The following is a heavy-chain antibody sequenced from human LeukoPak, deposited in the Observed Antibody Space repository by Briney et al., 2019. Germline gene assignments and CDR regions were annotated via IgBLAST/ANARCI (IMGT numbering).Heavy chain of an antibody. CDR3: ARGRTYYYGSGSYFDY. J-gene: IGHJ4*02. Sequence: SETLSLTCAVYGGSFSGYYWSWIRQPPGRGLEWIGEINHSGSTNYNPSLKSRVTISVDTSKNQFSLKLSSVTAADTAVYYCARGRTYYYGSGSYFDYWGQGTLVTVSS. V-gene: IGHV4-34*01. CDR2: INHSGST. CDR1: GGSFSGYY. D-gene: IGHD3-10*01.